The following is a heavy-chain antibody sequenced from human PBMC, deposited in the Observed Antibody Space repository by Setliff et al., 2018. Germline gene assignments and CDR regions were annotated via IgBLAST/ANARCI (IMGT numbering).Heavy chain of an antibody. Sequence: GGSLRLSCAASGFTFSSYGMNWVRQAPGKGLEWVSCISGSSSYIHYADSVKGRFTISRDNAKNSLYLQMNSLRAEDTAVYYCAREKMATNYYYYYMDVWGKGTTVTVSS. J-gene: IGHJ6*03. CDR3: AREKMATNYYYYYMDV. V-gene: IGHV3-21*01. CDR1: GFTFSSYG. D-gene: IGHD5-12*01. CDR2: ISGSSSYI.